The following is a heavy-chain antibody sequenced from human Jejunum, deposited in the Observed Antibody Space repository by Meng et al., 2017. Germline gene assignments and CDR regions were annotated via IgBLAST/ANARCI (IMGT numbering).Heavy chain of an antibody. D-gene: IGHD3-10*01. V-gene: IGHV4-4*07. Sequence: VALADSCPCLSMPAVALSLTRTGSGGSISSYYWSWFRQPAGKGLEWIGRIYTSGSTNYNPSLKSRVTMSVDTSKNQFSLKLSSVTTADTAVYYCARGYYGSGRYFDYWGQGTLVTVSS. CDR2: IYTSGST. CDR3: ARGYYGSGRYFDY. J-gene: IGHJ4*02. CDR1: GGSISSYY.